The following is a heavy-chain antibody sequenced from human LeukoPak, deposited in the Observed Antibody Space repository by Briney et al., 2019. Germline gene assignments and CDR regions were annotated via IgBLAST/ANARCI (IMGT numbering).Heavy chain of an antibody. J-gene: IGHJ6*02. CDR3: ARDDIVVVPAAVQTYYYYYGMDV. CDR1: GYTFTGYY. D-gene: IGHD2-2*01. V-gene: IGHV1-69*13. Sequence: SVKVSCKASGYTFTGYYTHWVRQAPGQGLEWMGGIIPIFGTANYAQKFQGRVTITADESTSTAYMELSSLRSEDTAVYYCARDDIVVVPAAVQTYYYYYGMDVWGQGTTVTVSS. CDR2: IIPIFGTA.